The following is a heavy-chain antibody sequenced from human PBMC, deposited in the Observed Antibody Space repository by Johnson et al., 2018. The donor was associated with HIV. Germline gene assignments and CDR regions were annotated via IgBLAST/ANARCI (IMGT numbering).Heavy chain of an antibody. CDR3: AKDNTDSSGWFSLSGAFDI. Sequence: VQLVESGGGLIQPGGSLRLSCAASGFTVSSNYMSWVRQAPGKGLEWVSIIYSGGSTYYAASVQSRFTLTRDNSKNTLYLQMNSLRAEDTAVYYCAKDNTDSSGWFSLSGAFDIWGQGTMVTVSS. CDR2: IYSGGST. CDR1: GFTVSSNY. V-gene: IGHV3-53*01. J-gene: IGHJ3*02. D-gene: IGHD6-19*01.